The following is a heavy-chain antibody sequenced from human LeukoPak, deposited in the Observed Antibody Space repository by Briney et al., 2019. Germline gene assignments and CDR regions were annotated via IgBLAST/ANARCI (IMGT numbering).Heavy chain of an antibody. CDR2: IYYSGTT. CDR1: GGSITSSSYY. Sequence: SETLSLTCTVSGGSITSSSYYWGWIRQPPGKGLEWIGNIYYSGTTYYNPSLKSRVTISVDTSKNQFSLKMSSVTAAETAVYYCARDKGFGDPLAGENWGQGMLVTVSS. CDR3: ARDKGFGDPLAGEN. D-gene: IGHD3-10*01. J-gene: IGHJ4*02. V-gene: IGHV4-39*07.